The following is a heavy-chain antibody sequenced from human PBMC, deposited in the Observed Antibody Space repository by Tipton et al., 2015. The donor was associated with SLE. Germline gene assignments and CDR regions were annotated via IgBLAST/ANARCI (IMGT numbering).Heavy chain of an antibody. CDR3: AKGPGYSSCH. J-gene: IGHJ4*02. Sequence: SLRLSCSASGFTFSSYAMHWVRQAPGKGLEWVANIKQDGRKKNYADSVKGRFTISRDNSKNTLYLQMNSLRAEDTAVYYCAKGPGYSSCHWGQGTLVTVPS. V-gene: IGHV3-30*02. CDR1: GFTFSSYA. CDR2: IKQDGRKK. D-gene: IGHD6-13*01.